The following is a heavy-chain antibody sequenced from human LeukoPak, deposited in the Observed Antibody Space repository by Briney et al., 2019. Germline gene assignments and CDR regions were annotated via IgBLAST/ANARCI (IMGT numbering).Heavy chain of an antibody. J-gene: IGHJ5*01. CDR1: EFIFSDYW. D-gene: IGHD1-14*01. V-gene: IGHV3-7*03. CDR3: TRYNGGWFDS. CDR2: IKQGGREE. Sequence: AGGSLRLSCVASEFIFSDYWISWVRQAPGKGLGWVANIKQGGREEKYVGSVKGRFAISRDDAKSTLYLQMDSLSGDDTAVYYCTRYNGGWFDSWGRGTLVPVSS.